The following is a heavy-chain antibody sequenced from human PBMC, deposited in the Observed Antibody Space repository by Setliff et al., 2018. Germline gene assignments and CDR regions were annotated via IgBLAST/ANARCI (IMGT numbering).Heavy chain of an antibody. CDR2: IYHSGST. Sequence: TLSLTCAVSGYSISSGYYWGWIRQPPGKGLEWIGSIYHSGSTYYNPSLKSRVTISVDTSKNQFSLKLSSVTAADTAVYYCARAPGYSYGYYYYGMDVWGQGTTVTVSS. CDR3: ARAPGYSYGYYYYGMDV. CDR1: GYSISSGYY. V-gene: IGHV4-38-2*01. J-gene: IGHJ6*02. D-gene: IGHD5-18*01.